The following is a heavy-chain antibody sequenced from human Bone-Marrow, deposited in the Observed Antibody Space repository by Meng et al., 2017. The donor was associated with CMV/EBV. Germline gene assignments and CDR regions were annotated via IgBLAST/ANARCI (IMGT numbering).Heavy chain of an antibody. J-gene: IGHJ4*02. CDR3: ARDGLKGYCSSTSCYCY. CDR1: GFTFSSYS. V-gene: IGHV3-21*01. Sequence: ETLSLTCAASGFTFSSYSMNWVRQAPGKGLEWVSSISSSSSYIYYADSVKGRFTISRDNAKNSLYLQMNSLRAEDTAVYYCARDGLKGYCSSTSCYCYWGQGTLVTVSS. D-gene: IGHD2-2*01. CDR2: ISSSSSYI.